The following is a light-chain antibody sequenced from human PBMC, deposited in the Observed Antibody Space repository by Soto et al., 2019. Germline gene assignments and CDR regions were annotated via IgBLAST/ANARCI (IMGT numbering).Light chain of an antibody. CDR3: SSYANRVPLI. CDR1: SSDVGGYNF. J-gene: IGLJ2*01. V-gene: IGLV2-14*01. CDR2: DVS. Sequence: QSALTQPASVSGSPGQSITISCTGTSSDVGGYNFVSWYQQYPGKAPTLVIYDVSNRPSGVSNRFSGSKSGNTASLTISGLQAADEADYYCSSYANRVPLIFGGGTKLTVL.